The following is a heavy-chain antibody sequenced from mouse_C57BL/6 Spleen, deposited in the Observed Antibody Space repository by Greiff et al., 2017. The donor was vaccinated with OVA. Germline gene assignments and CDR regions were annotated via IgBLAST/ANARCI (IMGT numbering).Heavy chain of an antibody. CDR1: GFTFSDYG. CDR3: ARKEFLYAMDY. V-gene: IGHV5-17*01. J-gene: IGHJ4*01. CDR2: ISSGSSTI. Sequence: EVKVVESGGGLVKPGGSLKLSCAASGFTFSDYGMHWVRQAPEKGLEWVAYISSGSSTIYYADTVKGRFTISRDNAKNTLFLQMTSLRSEDTAMYYCARKEFLYAMDYWGQGTSVTVSS.